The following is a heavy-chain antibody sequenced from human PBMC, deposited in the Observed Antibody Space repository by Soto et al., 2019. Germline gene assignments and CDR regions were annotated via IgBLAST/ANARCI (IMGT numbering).Heavy chain of an antibody. CDR1: GFNFNNYG. V-gene: IGHV3-33*01. D-gene: IGHD5-12*01. Sequence: QVHLVESGGGVVQPGRSLRLSCEGSGFNFNNYGMHWLRQAPGKGLEWVALVWDDGRNKEYVDSVRGLFTISRDNYEDTLFLEINSLRGEDTAVYYCARAAGYTGRASVYYYGMDVWGQGPGVTVSS. J-gene: IGHJ6*02. CDR2: VWDDGRNK. CDR3: ARAAGYTGRASVYYYGMDV.